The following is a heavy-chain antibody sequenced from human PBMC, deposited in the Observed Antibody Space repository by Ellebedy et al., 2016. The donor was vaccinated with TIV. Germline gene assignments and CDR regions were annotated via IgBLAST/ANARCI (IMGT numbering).Heavy chain of an antibody. CDR3: EKRHFYDRTGYST. V-gene: IGHV1-8*01. Sequence: AASVKVSCKTSGYTFTSYDINWVRQATGQGLEWMGWMNPNSGNTAYAQKFQGSVTMTRNTSISTAYMELRTLRSEDTAVYFCEKRHFYDRTGYSTWGQGTLVTVSS. J-gene: IGHJ5*02. CDR1: GYTFTSYD. D-gene: IGHD3-22*01. CDR2: MNPNSGNT.